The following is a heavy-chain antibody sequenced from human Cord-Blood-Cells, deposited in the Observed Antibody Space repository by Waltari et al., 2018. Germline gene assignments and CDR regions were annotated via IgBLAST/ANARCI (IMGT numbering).Heavy chain of an antibody. CDR2: INHRGRT. D-gene: IGHD6-13*01. J-gene: IGHJ4*02. CDR3: ARGFGSSWANCDY. Sequence: QVQLQQWGEGLLKPSETLSLTCAVYGGTFSGYYWSWIRQPPGKGREWSGEINHRGRTNYNPSLKSRVAISVDTSKDQFSLKLSSVTAADTAVYYCARGFGSSWANCDYWGQGTLVTVSS. V-gene: IGHV4-34*01. CDR1: GGTFSGYY.